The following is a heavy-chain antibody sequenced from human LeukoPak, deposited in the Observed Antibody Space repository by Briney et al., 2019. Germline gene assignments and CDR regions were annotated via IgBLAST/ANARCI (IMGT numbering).Heavy chain of an antibody. J-gene: IGHJ6*03. CDR1: GGTFSSYA. CDR2: IIPIFGTA. Sequence: GASVKVSCKASGGTFSSYAISWVRQAPGQGLEWMGGIIPIFGTANYAQKFQGRVTITADESTSTAYMELSSLRSEDTAVYYCARALTYYYYHYMDVWGKGTTVTISS. V-gene: IGHV1-69*13. CDR3: ARALTYYYYHYMDV.